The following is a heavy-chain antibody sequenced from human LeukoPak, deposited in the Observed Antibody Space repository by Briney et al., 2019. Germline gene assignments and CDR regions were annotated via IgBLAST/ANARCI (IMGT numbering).Heavy chain of an antibody. V-gene: IGHV3-30*10. CDR2: ISYDGSTK. CDR3: AGERSSWYYFDY. CDR1: GFTFSSYA. J-gene: IGHJ4*02. D-gene: IGHD6-13*01. Sequence: GRSPRLSCAASGFTFSSYAMHWVRQAPGKGLEGVAVISYDGSTKYYTDSVKGRFTISRDNSKNTLYLQMNSLRAEDTAVYYCAGERSSWYYFDYWGQGTLVTVSS.